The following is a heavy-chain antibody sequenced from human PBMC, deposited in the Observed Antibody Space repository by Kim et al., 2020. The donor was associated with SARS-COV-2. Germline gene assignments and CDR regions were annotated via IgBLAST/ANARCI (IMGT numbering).Heavy chain of an antibody. CDR3: TTDYPESSISFGRYYYDSSGYQTPYDAFDI. D-gene: IGHD3-22*01. J-gene: IGHJ3*02. V-gene: IGHV3-15*01. CDR2: IKSKTDGGTT. Sequence: GGSLRLSCAASGFTFSNAWMSWVRQAPGKGLEWVGRIKSKTDGGTTDYAAPVKGRFTISRDDSKNTLYLQMNSLKTEDTAVYYCTTDYPESSISFGRYYYDSSGYQTPYDAFDIWGQGTMVTVSS. CDR1: GFTFSNAW.